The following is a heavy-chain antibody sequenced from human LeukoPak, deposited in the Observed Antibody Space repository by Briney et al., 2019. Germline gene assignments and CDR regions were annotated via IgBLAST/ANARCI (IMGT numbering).Heavy chain of an antibody. CDR1: GFSGGNYG. V-gene: IGHV3-30*03. CDR2: ISHDGGAK. J-gene: IGHJ5*02. Sequence: GGSLRLSCAVSGFSGGNYGMHWVRQAPDKGLEWVAMISHDGGAKYYGGSVKGRLTISRDNSENTLYLQMNSLRVEDTAVYYCARDWGSSGWYNWFDPWGQGTLVTVSS. D-gene: IGHD6-19*01. CDR3: ARDWGSSGWYNWFDP.